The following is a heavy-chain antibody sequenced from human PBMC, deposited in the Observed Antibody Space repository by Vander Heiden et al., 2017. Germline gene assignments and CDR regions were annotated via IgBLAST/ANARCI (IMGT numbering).Heavy chain of an antibody. CDR2: IIPVVGSL. J-gene: IGHJ3*02. Sequence: QVQLVQSGAAVKKPGSSVKVSCTASGASFTSYAFSWVRQAPGQGLEWMGGIIPVVGSLHYAQKFRGRLTIAADEGSSSASMELSSLRSEDTAVYFCAKEVEIPASGFLGAFDIWGQGTTVTVFS. CDR3: AKEVEIPASGFLGAFDI. CDR1: GASFTSYA. D-gene: IGHD6-13*01. V-gene: IGHV1-69*01.